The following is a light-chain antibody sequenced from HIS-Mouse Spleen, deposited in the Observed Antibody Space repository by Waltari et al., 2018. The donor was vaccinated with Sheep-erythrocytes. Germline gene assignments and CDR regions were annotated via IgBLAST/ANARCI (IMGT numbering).Light chain of an antibody. CDR3: CSYAGSYTLV. J-gene: IGLJ2*01. CDR1: SSDVGCYNF. V-gene: IGLV2-11*01. CDR2: DVS. Sequence: QSALTQPRSVSGSPGQSVTLSCTGTSSDVGCYNFVSWYQQHPGKAPKLMIYDVSKRPSGVPDRFSGSKSGNTASLTISGLQAEDEADYYCCSYAGSYTLVFGGGTKLTVL.